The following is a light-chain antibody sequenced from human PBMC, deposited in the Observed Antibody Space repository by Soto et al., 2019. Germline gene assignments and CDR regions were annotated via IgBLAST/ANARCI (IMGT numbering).Light chain of an antibody. CDR2: GAS. CDR1: QSVSSRY. Sequence: EIVLTQSPGTLSLSPGERATLSCRASQSVSSRYLTWSQQKPGQAPRLLIYGASSRATGIPDRFSGSGSGTDFTLTISRLEPEDFAVYSCQQYGGSPPITFGQGTRLEIK. CDR3: QQYGGSPPIT. J-gene: IGKJ5*01. V-gene: IGKV3-20*01.